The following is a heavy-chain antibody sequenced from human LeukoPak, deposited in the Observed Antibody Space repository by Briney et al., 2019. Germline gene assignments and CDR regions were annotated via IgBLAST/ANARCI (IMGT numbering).Heavy chain of an antibody. D-gene: IGHD3-10*01. Sequence: GRSLRLSCAASGFTFDDYAMHWVRQAPGKGLEWVSGISWNSGSIGYADSVKGRFTISRDNAKNSLYLQMNSLRAEDMALYYCAKGGGDYSYYYYMDVWGKGTTVTVSS. CDR3: AKGGGDYSYYYYMDV. CDR1: GFTFDDYA. CDR2: ISWNSGSI. J-gene: IGHJ6*03. V-gene: IGHV3-9*03.